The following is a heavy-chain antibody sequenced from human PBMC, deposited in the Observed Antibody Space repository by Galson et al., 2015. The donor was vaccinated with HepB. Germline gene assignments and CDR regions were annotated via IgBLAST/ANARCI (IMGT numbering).Heavy chain of an antibody. V-gene: IGHV3-7*01. CDR1: GFTFSFYR. D-gene: IGHD4-17*01. J-gene: IGHJ4*02. CDR2: IGEDGSEI. Sequence: SLRLSCAASGFTFSFYRMSWVRQAPGKGLEWVANIGEDGSEIYYVDSVKGRFTISRDNAKSSVFLQMNSLRVEETAIYYCARVREISGDHDFPNWGQGALVTVSS. CDR3: ARVREISGDHDFPN.